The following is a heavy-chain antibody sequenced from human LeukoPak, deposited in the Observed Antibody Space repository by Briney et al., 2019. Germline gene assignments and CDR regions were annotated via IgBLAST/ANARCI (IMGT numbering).Heavy chain of an antibody. J-gene: IGHJ5*02. V-gene: IGHV1-2*02. CDR3: ARSGGDCYYCWFDP. D-gene: IGHD2-21*02. Sequence: ASVTVSCKASGYTFTGYYMHWVRQAPGQGLEWMGWINPNSGGTNYAQKFQGRVTMTRDTSISTAYMELSRLRSDDTAVYYCARSGGDCYYCWFDPWGQGTLVTVSS. CDR1: GYTFTGYY. CDR2: INPNSGGT.